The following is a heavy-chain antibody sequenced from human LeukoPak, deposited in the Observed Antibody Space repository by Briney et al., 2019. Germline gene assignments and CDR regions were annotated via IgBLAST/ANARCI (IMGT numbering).Heavy chain of an antibody. CDR1: GYTFTGYY. J-gene: IGHJ5*02. CDR3: ARGILGRYGSGSYYAYNWFDP. V-gene: IGHV1-2*02. Sequence: ASVKVSCKASGYTFTGYYMHWVRQAPGQGLEWMGWINPNSGGTNYAQKFQGRVTMTRDTSISTAYMELSRLRSDDTAVYYCARGILGRYGSGSYYAYNWFDPWAREPWSPSPQ. D-gene: IGHD3-10*01. CDR2: INPNSGGT.